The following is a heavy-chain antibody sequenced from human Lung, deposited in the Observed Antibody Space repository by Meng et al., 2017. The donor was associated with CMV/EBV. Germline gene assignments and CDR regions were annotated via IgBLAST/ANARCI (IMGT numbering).Heavy chain of an antibody. CDR2: ISSSGSTI. V-gene: IGHV3-48*03. J-gene: IGHJ3*02. CDR3: ARDRSVYYDTWRDDAFEI. Sequence: GESLKISCAASGFTFSSYEMNWVRQAPGKGLEWVSYISSSGSTIYYADSVKGRFTISRDNAKNSLYLQMNSLRAEDTAVYYCARDRSVYYDTWRDDAFEIWGQGTMVTVSS. CDR1: GFTFSSYE. D-gene: IGHD3-22*01.